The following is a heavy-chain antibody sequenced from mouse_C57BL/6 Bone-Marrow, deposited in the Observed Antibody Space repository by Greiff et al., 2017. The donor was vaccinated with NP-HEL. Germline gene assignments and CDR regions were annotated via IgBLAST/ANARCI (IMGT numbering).Heavy chain of an antibody. CDR2: IWWDDDK. V-gene: IGHV8-8*01. CDR3: ARIAYYSNYERGYFDY. J-gene: IGHJ2*01. CDR1: GFSLSTFGMG. Sequence: QVTLKVCGPGILQPSQTLSLTCSFSGFSLSTFGMGVGWIRQPSGKGLEWLAHIWWDDDKYYNPALKSRLTISKDTSKNQVFLKIANVDTADTATYYCARIAYYSNYERGYFDYWGQGTTLTVSS. D-gene: IGHD2-5*01.